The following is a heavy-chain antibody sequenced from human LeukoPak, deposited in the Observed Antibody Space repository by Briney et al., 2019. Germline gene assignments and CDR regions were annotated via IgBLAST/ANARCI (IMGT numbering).Heavy chain of an antibody. V-gene: IGHV1-18*04. J-gene: IGHJ4*02. CDR1: GYTFTSYG. CDR2: ISAYNGNT. Sequence: ASVKVSCKASGYTFTSYGISWVRQAPGQGLEWMGWISAYNGNTNYAQKLQGRVTMTTDTSTSTAYMELRSLRSDDTAVYYCARTLGGDYAVYFDYWGQGTLVTVSS. CDR3: ARTLGGDYAVYFDY. D-gene: IGHD4-17*01.